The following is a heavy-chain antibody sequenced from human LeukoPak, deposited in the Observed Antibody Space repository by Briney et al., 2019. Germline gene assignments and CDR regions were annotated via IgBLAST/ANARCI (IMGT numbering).Heavy chain of an antibody. D-gene: IGHD2-2*01. V-gene: IGHV3-23*01. J-gene: IGHJ5*02. CDR3: AKGGYCSSTSCYVGWFDP. CDR1: GFTFSSYV. Sequence: GGSLRLSCAASGFTFSSYVMNWVRQAPGKGLEWVSDISGGGGSTYYADSVKGRFTISRDNSKDTLFLQMNSLRAEDTAVYYCAKGGYCSSTSCYVGWFDPRGQGTLVTVSS. CDR2: ISGGGGST.